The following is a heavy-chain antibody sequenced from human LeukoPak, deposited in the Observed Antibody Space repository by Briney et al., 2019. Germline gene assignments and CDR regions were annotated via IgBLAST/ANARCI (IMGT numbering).Heavy chain of an antibody. Sequence: SVKVSCKASVGTFISYAISWVRQAPGQGLEWMGGIIPIFGTANYAQKFQGSVTITADESTSTAYMELSSLRSEDTAVYYCASTLSGSSWSYYYYYGMDVWGQGTTVTVSS. CDR3: ASTLSGSSWSYYYYYGMDV. CDR1: VGTFISYA. CDR2: IIPIFGTA. D-gene: IGHD6-13*01. J-gene: IGHJ6*02. V-gene: IGHV1-69*13.